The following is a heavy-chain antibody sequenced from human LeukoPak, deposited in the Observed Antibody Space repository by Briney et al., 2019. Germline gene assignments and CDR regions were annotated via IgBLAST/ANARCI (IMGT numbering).Heavy chain of an antibody. V-gene: IGHV4-4*07. CDR1: GGSISSYY. CDR2: IYTIGST. D-gene: IGHD6-13*01. Sequence: SETLSLTCTVSGGSISSYYWSWIRQPAGKGLEWIGRIYTIGSTNYDPSLKSRVTMSVDTSKNQFSLNLSSVTAADTAVYYCAREGGSSWTPFDYWGQGTLVTVSS. J-gene: IGHJ4*02. CDR3: AREGGSSWTPFDY.